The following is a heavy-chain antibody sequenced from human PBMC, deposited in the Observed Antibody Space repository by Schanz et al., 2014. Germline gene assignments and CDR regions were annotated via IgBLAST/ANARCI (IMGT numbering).Heavy chain of an antibody. V-gene: IGHV3-33*06. Sequence: QVQLVSFGGGVVQPGRSLRLSCAASGFTFNSYGMHWVRQAPGKGLEWVAFIWYDGSNKYYADSVKGRFTISRDNSKNTLYVQMNSLRAEDTAVYYCAKSMYSTSWAFDFWGQGAQVTVSS. CDR2: IWYDGSNK. CDR1: GFTFNSYG. CDR3: AKSMYSTSWAFDF. J-gene: IGHJ4*02. D-gene: IGHD2-2*01.